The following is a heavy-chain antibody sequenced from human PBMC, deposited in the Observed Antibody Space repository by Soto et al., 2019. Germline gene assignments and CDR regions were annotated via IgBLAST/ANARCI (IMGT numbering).Heavy chain of an antibody. Sequence: ASAKVPCPASGYTFTSYYMHWVGQAPGQGLEWMGIINPTGGSTRYAQKFQGRVTMTRDTSTSTVYMELSSLRSEDTAVYYCARDEMLGYCSGGSCLPGGMDVWG. CDR2: INPTGGST. J-gene: IGHJ6*02. D-gene: IGHD2-15*01. CDR3: ARDEMLGYCSGGSCLPGGMDV. CDR1: GYTFTSYY. V-gene: IGHV1-46*01.